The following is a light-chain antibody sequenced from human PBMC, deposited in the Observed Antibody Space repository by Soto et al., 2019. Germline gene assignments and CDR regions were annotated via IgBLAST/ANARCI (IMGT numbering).Light chain of an antibody. Sequence: QSALTQPRSVSGSPGQSVTISCTGTSSDVGGYDYVSWYQQHPGKAPKLIIYDVGKRPSGVPDRLSGSKSGNTASLTIPGLQAEDEDDYYCCSYASSIVMFRGGTMLTVL. V-gene: IGLV2-11*01. CDR3: CSYASSIVM. CDR2: DVG. J-gene: IGLJ3*02. CDR1: SSDVGGYDY.